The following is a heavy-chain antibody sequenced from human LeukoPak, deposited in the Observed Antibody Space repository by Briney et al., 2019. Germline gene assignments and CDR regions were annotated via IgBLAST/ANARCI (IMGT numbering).Heavy chain of an antibody. D-gene: IGHD3/OR15-3a*01. CDR3: ATDPHSDFWTGYYWDS. Sequence: PVKVSCKASGGTLSKYGISWLRQAPGQGLEWMGRIIPIFGPALYAPQFKGRVTITADTSTETAYVEVTSLISEDTAVYFCATDPHSDFWTGYYWDSWGQGTLVTVSS. V-gene: IGHV1-69*06. CDR2: IIPIFGPA. J-gene: IGHJ4*02. CDR1: GGTLSKYG.